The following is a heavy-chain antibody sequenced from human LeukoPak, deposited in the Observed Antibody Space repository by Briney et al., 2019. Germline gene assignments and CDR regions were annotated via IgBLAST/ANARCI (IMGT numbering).Heavy chain of an antibody. V-gene: IGHV1-18*01. D-gene: IGHD4/OR15-4a*01. CDR3: ARDDYGDYWYFDL. J-gene: IGHJ2*01. CDR2: ISPYNGNT. Sequence: ASVKVSCKASLYFFMRSGFTWVRQAPGQGLEWMGWISPYNGNTNYAQKFQGRVTMTTDKSSTTVYMELRSLRSDDTAVYFCARDDYGDYWYFDLWGRGTLVTVSS. CDR1: LYFFMRSG.